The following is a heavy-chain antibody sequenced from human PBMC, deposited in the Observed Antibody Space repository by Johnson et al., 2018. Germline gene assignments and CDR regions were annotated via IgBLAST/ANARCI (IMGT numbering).Heavy chain of an antibody. CDR3: ARGNWGSLDY. CDR1: GFTFSSYW. CDR2: INTDGSIT. V-gene: IGHV3-74*01. Sequence: VQLQESGGGLVQPGGSLRLSCAASGFTFSSYWMHWVHQAPGKGLVWVSRINTDGSITTYADSVKGRFTFSRDNARNTLFLQMNSLTAEDTAMYYCARGNWGSLDYWGQGTLVTVSS. J-gene: IGHJ4*02. D-gene: IGHD7-27*01.